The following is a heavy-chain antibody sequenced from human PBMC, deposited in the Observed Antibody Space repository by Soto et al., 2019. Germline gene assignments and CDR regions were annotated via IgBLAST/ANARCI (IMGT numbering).Heavy chain of an antibody. CDR1: GVTFSSYA. CDR3: ANSSPLSDAFDI. D-gene: IGHD2-2*01. V-gene: IGHV3-23*01. J-gene: IGHJ3*02. Sequence: GGSLRLSCAASGVTFSSYAMSWVRQAPGKGLEWVSAISGSGGSTYYADSVKGRFTISRDNSKNTLYLQTNSLRAEDTAVYYCANSSPLSDAFDIWGQGTMVTVSS. CDR2: ISGSGGST.